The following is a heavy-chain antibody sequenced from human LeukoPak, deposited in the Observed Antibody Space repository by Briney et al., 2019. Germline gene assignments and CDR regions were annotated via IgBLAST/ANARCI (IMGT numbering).Heavy chain of an antibody. J-gene: IGHJ4*02. CDR1: GFTFSSYA. CDR3: ARGAITYYYDSSGYSPSGN. D-gene: IGHD3-22*01. Sequence: GGSLRLSCAASGFTFSSYAMSWVRQAPGKGLEWVSAVSSSGGSTNYADYVKGQFTISRDNSKNTVYLHMNNLRAEDTAVYYCARGAITYYYDSSGYSPSGNWGQGTLVTVSS. CDR2: VSSSGGST. V-gene: IGHV3-23*01.